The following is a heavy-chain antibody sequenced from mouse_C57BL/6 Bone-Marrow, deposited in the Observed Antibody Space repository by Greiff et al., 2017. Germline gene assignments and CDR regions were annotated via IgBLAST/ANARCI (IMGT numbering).Heavy chain of an antibody. D-gene: IGHD2-4*01. CDR1: GYTFTSYW. CDR2: IDPNSGGT. CDR3: ARGRLRRRRYYAMDY. Sequence: VQLQQPGAELVKPGASVKLSCKASGYTFTSYWMHWVKQRPGRGLEWIGRIDPNSGGTKYNEQFKSKATLTVDKPSSTAYMQRSSLTSEDSAVYYCARGRLRRRRYYAMDYWGQGTSVTVSS. V-gene: IGHV1-72*01. J-gene: IGHJ4*01.